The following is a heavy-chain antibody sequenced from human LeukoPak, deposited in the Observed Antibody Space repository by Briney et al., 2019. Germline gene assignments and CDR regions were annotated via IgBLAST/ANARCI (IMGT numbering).Heavy chain of an antibody. J-gene: IGHJ4*02. CDR1: GFTFSDYA. CDR2: IRNKANGGTA. CDR3: ARDGGLYSSSWFDY. Sequence: PGRSLRLSCTASGFTFSDYAMTWVRQAPGKGLEWVGFIRNKANGGTADYAASVKGRFTISRDDSKTIAYLQMNSLRAEDTAVYYCARDGGLYSSSWFDYWGQGTLVTVSS. D-gene: IGHD6-13*01. V-gene: IGHV3-49*04.